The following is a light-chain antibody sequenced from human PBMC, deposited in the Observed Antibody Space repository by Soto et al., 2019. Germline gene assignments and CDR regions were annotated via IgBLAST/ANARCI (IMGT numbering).Light chain of an antibody. CDR3: QTWGTAEVV. CDR2: VNNDGSH. V-gene: IGLV4-69*01. CDR1: SGHSTYA. J-gene: IGLJ2*01. Sequence: QSVLTQSPSASASLGASVKLTCTLSSGHSTYAIAWHQQKLEKGPQYLMKVNNDGSHSKGAGIPDRFSGSSSGSERYLTISSLQSEDEADYYCQTWGTAEVVFGGGTKLTVL.